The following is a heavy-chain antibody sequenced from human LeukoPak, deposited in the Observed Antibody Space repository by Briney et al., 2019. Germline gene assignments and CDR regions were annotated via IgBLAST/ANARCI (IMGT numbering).Heavy chain of an antibody. D-gene: IGHD1-26*01. Sequence: GGSLRLSCAASGFTFATNWMSWVRLAPGKGPSWVASIKPDGSETYYVDSVEGRFTISRDNAKNSLFLQMNSPGVDDTAVYYCARAGDWGQGTLVTVSS. V-gene: IGHV3-7*01. CDR1: GFTFATNW. CDR2: IKPDGSET. J-gene: IGHJ4*02. CDR3: ARAGD.